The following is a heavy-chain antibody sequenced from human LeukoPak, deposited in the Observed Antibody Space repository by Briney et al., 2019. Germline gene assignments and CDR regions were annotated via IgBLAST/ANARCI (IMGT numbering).Heavy chain of an antibody. CDR3: AREAGAALFDY. D-gene: IGHD6-6*01. J-gene: IGHJ4*02. CDR1: GFTFSSYA. Sequence: PGRSLRLSCAASGFTFSSYAMHWVRQAPGKGLEWVAVISYDGSNKYYADSVKGRFTISRDNSKNTLYLQMNSLRAEDTAVYYCAREAGAALFDYWGQGTLVTVSS. V-gene: IGHV3-30*04. CDR2: ISYDGSNK.